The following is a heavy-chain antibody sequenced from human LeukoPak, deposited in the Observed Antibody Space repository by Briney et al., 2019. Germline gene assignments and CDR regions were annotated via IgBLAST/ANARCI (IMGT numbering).Heavy chain of an antibody. CDR3: ARGDSEAASDYYYMDV. V-gene: IGHV1-2*02. D-gene: IGHD6-13*01. J-gene: IGHJ6*03. CDR2: INPNSGGT. Sequence: ASVKVSCRASGGTFNNNAITWVRQAPGQGLEWMGWINPNSGGTNYAQKFQGRVTMTRDTSISTAYMELSRLRSDDTAVYYCARGDSEAASDYYYMDVWGKGTTVTVSS. CDR1: GGTFNNNA.